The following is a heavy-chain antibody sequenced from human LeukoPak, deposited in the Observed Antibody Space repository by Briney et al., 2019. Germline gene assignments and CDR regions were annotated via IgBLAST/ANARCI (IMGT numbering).Heavy chain of an antibody. J-gene: IGHJ3*02. V-gene: IGHV3-21*01. CDR3: ARDMEEQWPSDAFDI. D-gene: IGHD6-19*01. CDR2: ISSSSSYI. CDR1: GFTFSSYS. Sequence: GGSLRLSCAASGFTFSSYSMNWVRQAPGKGLEWVSSISSSSSYIYYADSVKGRFPISRDNAKTSLYLQMNSLRAEDTAVYYCARDMEEQWPSDAFDIWGQGTMVTVSS.